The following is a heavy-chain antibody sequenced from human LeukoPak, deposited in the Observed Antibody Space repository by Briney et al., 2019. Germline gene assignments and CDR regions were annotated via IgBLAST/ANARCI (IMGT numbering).Heavy chain of an antibody. CDR1: GGSISSSSYY. Sequence: SETLSLTCTVSGGSISSSSYYWGWIRQPPGKGLEWIGSIYYSGSTYYNPSLKSRVTISVDTSKNQFSLKLSSVTAADTAVYYCAQAGFDYVWGSYRFYWGQGTLVTVSS. CDR2: IYYSGST. V-gene: IGHV4-39*01. D-gene: IGHD3-16*02. CDR3: AQAGFDYVWGSYRFY. J-gene: IGHJ4*02.